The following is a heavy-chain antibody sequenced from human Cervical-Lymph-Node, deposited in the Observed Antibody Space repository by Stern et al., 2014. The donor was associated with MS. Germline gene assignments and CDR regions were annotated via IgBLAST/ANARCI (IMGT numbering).Heavy chain of an antibody. CDR3: AKDDGPSGSLLAY. J-gene: IGHJ4*02. Sequence: EVQLVESGGGLVQPGRSLRLSCAASGFTFDDYAMHWVRQAPGKGLEWVSGISWNSGSIGYADSVKGRFTISRDNAKNSLYLQMNSLRAEDTAFYYCAKDDGPSGSLLAYWGQGTPVTVSS. V-gene: IGHV3-9*01. CDR2: ISWNSGSI. CDR1: GFTFDDYA. D-gene: IGHD1-26*01.